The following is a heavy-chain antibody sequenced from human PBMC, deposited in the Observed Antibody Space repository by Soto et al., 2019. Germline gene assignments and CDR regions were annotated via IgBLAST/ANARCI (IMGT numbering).Heavy chain of an antibody. CDR1: GFTFSSYA. CDR2: ISGSGGST. J-gene: IGHJ6*02. D-gene: IGHD3-3*01. CDR3: ARVGEYDFWSGYYGMDV. Sequence: VQLVESGGGVVQPGRSLRLSCAASGFTFSSYAMSWVRQAPGKGLEWVSAISGSGGSTYYADSVKGRFTISRDNSKNTLYLQMNSLRAEDTAVYYCARVGEYDFWSGYYGMDVWGQGTTVTVSS. V-gene: IGHV3-23*04.